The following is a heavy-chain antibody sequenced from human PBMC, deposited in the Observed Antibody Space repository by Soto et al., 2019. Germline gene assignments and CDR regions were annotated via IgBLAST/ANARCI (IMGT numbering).Heavy chain of an antibody. CDR2: IYFNGNT. CDR3: ASVTFGGIVLAH. D-gene: IGHD3-16*01. V-gene: IGHV4-59*01. Sequence: GTLSLTCTVSASSFSKYYWTWSRQPPGKGLEWIGYIYFNGNTKYNPSLEGRLTISIDTSKKEFSLKLTSVTAADAAVYYCASVTFGGIVLAHWGQGTLVTVSS. J-gene: IGHJ4*02. CDR1: ASSFSKYY.